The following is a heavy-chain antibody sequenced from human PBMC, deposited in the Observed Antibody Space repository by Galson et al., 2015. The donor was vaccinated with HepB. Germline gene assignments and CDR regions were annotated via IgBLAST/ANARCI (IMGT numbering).Heavy chain of an antibody. CDR1: GDYISNFF. J-gene: IGHJ4*02. CDR2: MSGTGSV. D-gene: IGHD4-11*01. CDR3: AREWATYSVSWSGSYFFDY. V-gene: IGHV4-4*07. Sequence: SETLSLTCTVSGDYISNFFWYWIRQPAGKGLEWIGRMSGTGSVNYNPSLKSRVTMSLDTSKNQFSLRLTSVTAADTAVYYCAREWATYSVSWSGSYFFDYWGQGTLVTVSS.